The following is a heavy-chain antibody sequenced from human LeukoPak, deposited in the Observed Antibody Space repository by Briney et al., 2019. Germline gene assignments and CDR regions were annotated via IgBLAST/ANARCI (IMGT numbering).Heavy chain of an antibody. CDR3: ARYSSGWPYHFDY. CDR2: IYYSGST. CDR1: GDSPRSYH. Sequence: PSETLSLTCTVSGDSPRSYHRSSIRQPPGKGVAGVGYIYYSGSTNYNPSLKRRVTFSVDTSKSQCSLKLTSVTAADTAVYYGARYSSGWPYHFDYWGQGILVTVSS. D-gene: IGHD6-19*01. J-gene: IGHJ4*02. V-gene: IGHV4-59*01.